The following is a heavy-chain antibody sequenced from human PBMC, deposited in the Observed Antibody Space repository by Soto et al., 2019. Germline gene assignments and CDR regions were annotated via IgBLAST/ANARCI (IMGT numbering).Heavy chain of an antibody. V-gene: IGHV4-59*01. D-gene: IGHD3-10*01. CDR1: GGSISSYY. CDR2: IYYSGST. J-gene: IGHJ4*02. Sequence: PSETLSLTCTVSGGSISSYYWSWIRQPPGKGLEWIGYIYYSGSTNYNPSLKSRVTISVDTSKNQFSLKLSSVTAADTAVYYCARVREITMVRGVYFDYWGQGTLVTVSS. CDR3: ARVREITMVRGVYFDY.